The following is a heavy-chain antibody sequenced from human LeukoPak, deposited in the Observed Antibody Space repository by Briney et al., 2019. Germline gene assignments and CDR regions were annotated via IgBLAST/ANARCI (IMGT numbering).Heavy chain of an antibody. CDR1: GVSISSSTYF. CDR2: MDFSGST. Sequence: SQTLSLTCSVSGVSISSSTYFWSWIRQPAGKGLEWIGRMDFSGSTNYNPSLRSRVTFSLDTSKNQFSLKLVSVTAADTAVYYCASTPDYSNFGGGAWGQGTLVTVSS. D-gene: IGHD4-11*01. J-gene: IGHJ5*02. CDR3: ASTPDYSNFGGGA. V-gene: IGHV4-61*02.